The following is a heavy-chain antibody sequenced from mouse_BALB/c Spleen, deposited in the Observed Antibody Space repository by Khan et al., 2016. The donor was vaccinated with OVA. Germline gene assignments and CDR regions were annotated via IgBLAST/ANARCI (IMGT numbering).Heavy chain of an antibody. J-gene: IGHJ4*01. CDR1: GFSLTNYG. D-gene: IGHD2-10*01. CDR3: ARQPYYHYYIMDY. Sequence: QVQLKESGPGLVAPSQSLSITCTISGFSLTNYGVHWVRQPPGKGLEWLVVIWSDGSTSYNSALNSRLIIRKDNSKSQVFLKMNSLQTDDTAMYYCARQPYYHYYIMDYWGQGTSVTVSS. CDR2: IWSDGST. V-gene: IGHV2-6-1*01.